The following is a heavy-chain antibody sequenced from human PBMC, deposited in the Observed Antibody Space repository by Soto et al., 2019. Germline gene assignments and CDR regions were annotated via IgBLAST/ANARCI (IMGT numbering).Heavy chain of an antibody. V-gene: IGHV5-51*01. Sequence: GESLKISCKGSGYSFTNYGIGWVRQMPGKGLEWMGNNYPGDSDTRYSPSFQGQVTISADKSISTAYLQWRSLKASDTAIYYCTRGGDPYKTGHWGQGTLVTVSS. J-gene: IGHJ4*02. CDR2: NYPGDSDT. D-gene: IGHD2-21*01. CDR3: TRGGDPYKTGH. CDR1: GYSFTNYG.